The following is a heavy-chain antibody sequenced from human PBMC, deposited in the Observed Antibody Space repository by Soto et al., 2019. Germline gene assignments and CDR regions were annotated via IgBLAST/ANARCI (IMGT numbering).Heavy chain of an antibody. V-gene: IGHV3-48*01. D-gene: IGHD3-3*01. CDR3: ARERPYEKIDY. J-gene: IGHJ4*02. Sequence: HPGGSLRLSCAASRFPFSSYSMDWVRQAPGKGLEWVSYISSSSSTIYYADSVKGRFTISRDNAKNSLYLQMNSLRAEDTAVYYCARERPYEKIDYWGQGTLVTVSS. CDR1: RFPFSSYS. CDR2: ISSSSSTI.